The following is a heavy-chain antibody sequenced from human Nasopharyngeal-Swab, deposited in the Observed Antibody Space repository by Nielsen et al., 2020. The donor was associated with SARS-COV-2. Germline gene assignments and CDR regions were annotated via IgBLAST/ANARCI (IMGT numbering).Heavy chain of an antibody. Sequence: SETLSFTCTVSGGSISSSSYYWGWIRQPPGKGLEWIGSIYYSGSTYYNPSLKSRVTISVDTSKNQFSLKLSSVTAADTAVYYCARRGRIAVAGFFDYWGQGTLVTVSS. CDR1: GGSISSSSYY. D-gene: IGHD6-19*01. CDR3: ARRGRIAVAGFFDY. CDR2: IYYSGST. J-gene: IGHJ4*02. V-gene: IGHV4-39*01.